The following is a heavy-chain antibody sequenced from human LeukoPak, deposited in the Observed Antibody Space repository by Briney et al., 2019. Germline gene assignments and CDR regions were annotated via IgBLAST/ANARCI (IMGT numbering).Heavy chain of an antibody. CDR1: GGSIGSYY. CDR3: AREPLYPMVDY. D-gene: IGHD3-3*01. Sequence: PSETLSLTCTVSGGSIGSYYWSWIRQPPGKGLEWIGYIYYSGSTNYNPSLKSRVTISVDTSKNQFSLKLSSVTAADTAVYYCAREPLYPMVDYWGQGTLVTVSS. V-gene: IGHV4-59*12. CDR2: IYYSGST. J-gene: IGHJ4*02.